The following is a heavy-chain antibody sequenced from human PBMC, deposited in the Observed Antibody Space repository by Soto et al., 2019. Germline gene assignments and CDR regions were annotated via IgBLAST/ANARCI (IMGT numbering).Heavy chain of an antibody. CDR2: IDPSDSYT. Sequence: GESLKISCKGSGYSFTSYWISWVRQMPGKGLEWMGRIDPSDSYTNYSPSFQGHVTISADKSISTAYLQWSSLKASDTAMYYCARHTYYDILNGYYQYYYYYGMDVWGQGTTVTVSS. CDR1: GYSFTSYW. D-gene: IGHD3-9*01. J-gene: IGHJ6*02. V-gene: IGHV5-10-1*01. CDR3: ARHTYYDILNGYYQYYYYYGMDV.